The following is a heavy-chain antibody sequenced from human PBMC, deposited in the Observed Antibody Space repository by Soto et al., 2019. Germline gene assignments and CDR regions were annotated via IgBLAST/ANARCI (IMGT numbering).Heavy chain of an antibody. CDR2: SFHNGNT. CDR1: GVSITSGGHP. J-gene: IGHJ5*02. Sequence: QLQLQESGSGLVKPSQTLSLTCTVSGVSITSGGHPWNWIRQPPGKGLEWIGYSFHNGNTFYNPSFASRVTISVDRSKNQFSLKLTSVTAADTAMYFCARGVYFYGSGSYGSEYWFDPWGQGTLVTVSS. V-gene: IGHV4-30-2*01. D-gene: IGHD3-10*01. CDR3: ARGVYFYGSGSYGSEYWFDP.